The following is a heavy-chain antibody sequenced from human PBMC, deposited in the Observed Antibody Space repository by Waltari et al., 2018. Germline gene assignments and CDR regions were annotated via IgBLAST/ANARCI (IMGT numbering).Heavy chain of an antibody. J-gene: IGHJ4*02. Sequence: QVHLQEMGPGLVKPSQTLSLTCAVSGTSISSKKHYLNWIRQPPGKGLEWIGRIYYDGGTKYTPSLESRVTISIDTSKNQFSLKLSSVTAADTAVYFCARWDQDYFSFFFDYWGRGTLVTVSS. CDR3: ARWDQDYFSFFFDY. D-gene: IGHD4-17*01. CDR1: GTSISSKKHY. V-gene: IGHV4-30-4*08. CDR2: IYYDGGT.